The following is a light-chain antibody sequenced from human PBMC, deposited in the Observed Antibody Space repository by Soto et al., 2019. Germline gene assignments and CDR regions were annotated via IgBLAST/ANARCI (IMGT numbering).Light chain of an antibody. CDR1: PTIDSW. V-gene: IGKV1-5*03. J-gene: IGKJ1*01. CDR3: QQYHIYSGT. CDR2: KAS. Sequence: DIQMPQSPSTMSASVGASFPITGRARPTIDSWLAWYQQRPGKPTNLLIYKASTLASGVPSRFSGSGSGTEFTLTINSLQPDDFATYYCQQYHIYSGTVGQGTKVDIK.